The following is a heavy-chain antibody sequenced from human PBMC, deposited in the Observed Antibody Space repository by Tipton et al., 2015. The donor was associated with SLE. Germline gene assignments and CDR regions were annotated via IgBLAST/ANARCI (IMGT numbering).Heavy chain of an antibody. V-gene: IGHV3-7*03. Sequence: SLRLSCAASGFTFSSYWMSWVRQAPGKGLEWVANIKQDGSEKYYVDSVKGRFTISRDNSKNTLYLQMNSLRAEDTAVYYCAKDEEQLVPHRGYYYYGMDVWGQGTTVTVSS. J-gene: IGHJ6*02. CDR2: IKQDGSEK. CDR1: GFTFSSYW. D-gene: IGHD6-6*01. CDR3: AKDEEQLVPHRGYYYYGMDV.